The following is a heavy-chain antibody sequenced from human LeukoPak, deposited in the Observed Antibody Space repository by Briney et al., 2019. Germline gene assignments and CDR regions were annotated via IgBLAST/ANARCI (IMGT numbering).Heavy chain of an antibody. CDR3: AKDHRTGTTYGVGGY. V-gene: IGHV3-53*01. CDR1: GFAVSSNF. D-gene: IGHD1-7*01. CDR2: IYGDGST. J-gene: IGHJ4*02. Sequence: GGSLRLSCAASGFAVSSNFMTWVRQAPGKGLEWVSLIYGDGSTYYADSVKGRFTISRDNSKNTLYLQMNSLRAEDTAVYYCAKDHRTGTTYGVGGYWGQGTLVTVSS.